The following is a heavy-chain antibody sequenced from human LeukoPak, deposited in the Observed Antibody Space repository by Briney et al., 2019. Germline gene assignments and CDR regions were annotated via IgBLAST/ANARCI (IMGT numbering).Heavy chain of an antibody. D-gene: IGHD3-10*01. CDR2: LSGSGTYT. J-gene: IGHJ4*02. Sequence: GGSLRLSCAASGFTFSSYYMNWVRQAPGKGLEWVSGLSGSGTYTYYADSVKGRFTISRDNSKNTLYLQMNSLRAEDTAIYYCARDPDGSGPDFDCWGQGTLVIVSS. CDR3: ARDPDGSGPDFDC. V-gene: IGHV3-23*01. CDR1: GFTFSSYY.